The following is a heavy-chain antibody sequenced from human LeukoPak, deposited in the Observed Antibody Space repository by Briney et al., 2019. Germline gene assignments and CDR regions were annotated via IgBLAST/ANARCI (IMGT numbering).Heavy chain of an antibody. J-gene: IGHJ4*02. D-gene: IGHD3-22*01. CDR3: AKDGITMIVVVIPFDY. CDR1: GFTFSSYA. V-gene: IGHV3-23*01. CDR2: ISGSGGST. Sequence: GGSLRLSCAASGFTFSSYAMSWVRQAPGKGLEWVSAISGSGGSTYYADSVKGRFTISRDNSKNTLYLQMNSLRAEDTAVYYCAKDGITMIVVVIPFDYWGQGTLVTVSS.